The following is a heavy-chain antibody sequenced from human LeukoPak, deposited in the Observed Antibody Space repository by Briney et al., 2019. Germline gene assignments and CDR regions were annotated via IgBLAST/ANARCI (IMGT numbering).Heavy chain of an antibody. J-gene: IGHJ6*02. D-gene: IGHD1-1*01. CDR1: GGSISSYY. Sequence: PSETLSLTCTVSGGSISSYYWSWIRRPPGKGLEWIGYIYYSGSTNYNPSLKSRVTISVDTSKNQFSLELSSVTAADTAVYYCARDTTGTGNYYYYGMDVWGQGTTVTVSS. CDR2: IYYSGST. CDR3: ARDTTGTGNYYYYGMDV. V-gene: IGHV4-59*01.